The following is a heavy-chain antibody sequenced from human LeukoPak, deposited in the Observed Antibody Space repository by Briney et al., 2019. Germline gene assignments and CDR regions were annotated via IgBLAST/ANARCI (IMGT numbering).Heavy chain of an antibody. V-gene: IGHV1-18*01. CDR3: ARVSSSSWFTYYYYSGMDV. CDR2: ISAYNGNT. D-gene: IGHD6-13*01. CDR1: GYTFTSYG. Sequence: GASVKVSCKASGYTFTSYGISWVRQAPGQGLEWMGWISAYNGNTNYAQKLQARVTMTTDTSTSTAYMELRSLRSDDTAVYYCARVSSSSWFTYYYYSGMDVWGQGTTVTVSS. J-gene: IGHJ6*02.